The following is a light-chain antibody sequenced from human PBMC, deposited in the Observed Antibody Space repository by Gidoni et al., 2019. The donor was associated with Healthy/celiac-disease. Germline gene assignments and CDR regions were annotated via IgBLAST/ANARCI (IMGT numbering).Light chain of an antibody. V-gene: IGKV4-1*01. J-gene: IGKJ3*01. Sequence: DIVMTQSPDSLAVSLGERATINCKSSQSVLYSSNNKNYLAWYQQKPGQPPKLLIYWASTRESGVPDRFSGSGSGTDVTLTISSLQAEDVAVYYCQRYYSTFLTFGPGTKVDIK. CDR1: QSVLYSSNNKNY. CDR3: QRYYSTFLT. CDR2: WAS.